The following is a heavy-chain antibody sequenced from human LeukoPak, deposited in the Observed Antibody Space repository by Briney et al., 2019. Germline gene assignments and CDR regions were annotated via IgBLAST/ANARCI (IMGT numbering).Heavy chain of an antibody. CDR1: GFTFSSYS. D-gene: IGHD1-7*01. Sequence: PGGFLRLSCAASGFTFSSYSMNWVRQAPGKGLEWVSSISSSSSYIYYADSVKGRFTISRDNAKNSLYLQMNSLRAEDTAVYCCARGKLELLFWFDPWGQGTLVTVSS. CDR2: ISSSSSYI. J-gene: IGHJ5*02. CDR3: ARGKLELLFWFDP. V-gene: IGHV3-21*01.